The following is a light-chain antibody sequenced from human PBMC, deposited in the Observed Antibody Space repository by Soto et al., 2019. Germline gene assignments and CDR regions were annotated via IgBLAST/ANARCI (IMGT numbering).Light chain of an antibody. J-gene: IGKJ1*01. CDR3: QQYNNWPPWT. Sequence: ILMTQSPATLSVSPGERATLSCRASQSVSNNLAWYQQKPGQAPRLLIYDASTRATGIPARFSGSGSGTEFTLNISGLQSEDFAVYYCQQYNNWPPWTFGQVTKVEIK. V-gene: IGKV3-15*01. CDR1: QSVSNN. CDR2: DAS.